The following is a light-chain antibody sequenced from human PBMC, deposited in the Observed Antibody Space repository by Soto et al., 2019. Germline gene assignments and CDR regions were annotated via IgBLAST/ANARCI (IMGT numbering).Light chain of an antibody. J-gene: IGLJ2*01. CDR3: CSXAGSYKV. V-gene: IGLV2-11*01. CDR2: DVS. Sequence: QSALTQPRSVSGSPGQSVTISCTGTSSDVGGYNYVSWYQQHPGKAPKLMIYDVSKRPSGVPDRFSGSKSGNTASLTISGLQAEDEADYYCCSXAGSYKVFGGGTKVTVL. CDR1: SSDVGGYNY.